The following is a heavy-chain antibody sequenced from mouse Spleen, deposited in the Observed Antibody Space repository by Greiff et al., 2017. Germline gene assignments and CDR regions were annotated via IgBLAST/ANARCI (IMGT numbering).Heavy chain of an antibody. D-gene: IGHD2-1*01. Sequence: QVQLQQSGPELVKPGASVKISCKASGYAFSSSWMNWVKQRPGKGLEWIGRIYPGDGDTNYNGKFKGKATLTADKSSSTAYMQLSSLTSEDSAVYVCARSGYGNSRAWFAYWGQGTLVTVSA. CDR2: IYPGDGDT. CDR3: ARSGYGNSRAWFAY. V-gene: IGHV1-82*01. CDR1: GYAFSSSW. J-gene: IGHJ3*01.